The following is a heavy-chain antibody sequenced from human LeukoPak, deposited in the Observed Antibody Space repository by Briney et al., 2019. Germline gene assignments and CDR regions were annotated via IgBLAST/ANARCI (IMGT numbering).Heavy chain of an antibody. CDR3: ARGRGSTSRY. D-gene: IGHD5-12*01. Sequence: ASVKVSCKASGYTFTSYGITWVRQAPGQGLEWVGWISTYNGNTNYAQNLQGRVSMTTDTSTSTAYMELRSLRSDDTAVYYCARGRGSTSRYWGQGTLVTVSS. CDR1: GYTFTSYG. CDR2: ISTYNGNT. J-gene: IGHJ4*02. V-gene: IGHV1-18*01.